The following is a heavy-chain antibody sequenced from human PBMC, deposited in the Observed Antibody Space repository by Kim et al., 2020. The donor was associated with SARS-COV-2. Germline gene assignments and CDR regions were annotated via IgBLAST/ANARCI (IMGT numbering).Heavy chain of an antibody. CDR3: ARDMAPYYYDSSGFDP. CDR1: GFTFSSYA. V-gene: IGHV3-30-3*01. D-gene: IGHD3-22*01. J-gene: IGHJ5*02. CDR2: ISYDGSNK. Sequence: GSSLRLSCAASGFTFSSYAMHWVRQAPGKGLEWVAVISYDGSNKYYADSVKGRFTISRDNSKNTLYLQMNSLRAEDTAVYYCARDMAPYYYDSSGFDPWGQGTLVTVSS.